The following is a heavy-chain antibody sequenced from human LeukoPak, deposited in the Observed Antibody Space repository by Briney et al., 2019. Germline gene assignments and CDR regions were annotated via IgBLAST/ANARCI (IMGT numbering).Heavy chain of an antibody. D-gene: IGHD2-15*01. CDR1: GYTFTSYV. Sequence: GASVKVSCKASGYTFTSYVMHWVRQAPGQRLEWMGWINAGDGNTKYSQEFQGRVTITRDTSASTAYMELRSLRSDDTAVYYCARDWKCSGGSCYSLPYWYYYYYMDVWGKGTTVTVSS. J-gene: IGHJ6*03. CDR2: INAGDGNT. CDR3: ARDWKCSGGSCYSLPYWYYYYYMDV. V-gene: IGHV1-3*01.